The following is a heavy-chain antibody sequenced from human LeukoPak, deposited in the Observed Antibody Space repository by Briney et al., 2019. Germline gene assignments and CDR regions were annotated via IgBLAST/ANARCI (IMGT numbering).Heavy chain of an antibody. CDR3: AKWNSGYCSGGSCYQLGHDAFDI. Sequence: GGSLRLSCAASGFTFSSYAMSWVRQAPGKGLEWVSAISGSGGSTYYADSVKGRFTISRDNSKNTLYLQMNSLRAEDTVVHYCAKWNSGYCSGGSCYQLGHDAFDIWGQGTMVTVSS. V-gene: IGHV3-23*01. CDR2: ISGSGGST. CDR1: GFTFSSYA. D-gene: IGHD2-15*01. J-gene: IGHJ3*02.